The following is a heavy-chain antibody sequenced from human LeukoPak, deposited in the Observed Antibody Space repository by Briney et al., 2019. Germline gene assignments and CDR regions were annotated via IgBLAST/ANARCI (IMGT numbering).Heavy chain of an antibody. CDR1: GYTFTSYD. CDR3: ARDLGGDYQFYFGY. D-gene: IGHD4-17*01. Sequence: ASVKVSCKASGYTFTSYDINWVRQATGQGLEWMGWMNPNSGNTGYAQKFQGRVTMTRDTSISTAYMELSRLRSDDTAVYYCARDLGGDYQFYFGYWGQGTLVTVSS. V-gene: IGHV1-8*01. J-gene: IGHJ4*02. CDR2: MNPNSGNT.